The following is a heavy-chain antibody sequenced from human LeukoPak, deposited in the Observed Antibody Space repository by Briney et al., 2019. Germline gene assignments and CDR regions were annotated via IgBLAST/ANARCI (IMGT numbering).Heavy chain of an antibody. Sequence: GESLRISCKASGYSFISFCIGWVRQMPAKGLEWVGIINPGGCDSRYSASFEGRLTISADNSINTAYMQWSSLKTTDTAMYYCARQRLRGISYSGLWGQGSPVTASS. D-gene: IGHD3-10*01. J-gene: IGHJ4*02. CDR1: GYSFISFC. CDR3: ARQRLRGISYSGL. V-gene: IGHV5-51*01. CDR2: INPGGCDS.